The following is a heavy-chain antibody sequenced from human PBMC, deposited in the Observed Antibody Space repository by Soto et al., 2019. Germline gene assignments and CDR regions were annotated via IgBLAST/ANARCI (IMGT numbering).Heavy chain of an antibody. CDR2: IIPIFGTA. D-gene: IGHD2-2*01. V-gene: IGHV1-69*01. CDR3: ARSVSFRYQLLKRGMDV. Sequence: QVQLVQSGAEVKKPGSSVKVSCKASGGTFSSYAISWVRQAPGQGLEWMGGIIPIFGTANYAQKFQGRVTITADESTSTAYMELSSRRSEDTAVYYCARSVSFRYQLLKRGMDVWGQGTTVTVSS. CDR1: GGTFSSYA. J-gene: IGHJ6*02.